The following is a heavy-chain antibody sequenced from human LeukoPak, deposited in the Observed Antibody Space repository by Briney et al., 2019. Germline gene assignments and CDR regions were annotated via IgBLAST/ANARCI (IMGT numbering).Heavy chain of an antibody. V-gene: IGHV4-59*12. CDR3: ARDQGTYYYGSGSFNWFDP. D-gene: IGHD3-10*01. Sequence: PSEALSLTCSVSGASINTYYWSWIRQPPGKGLEWIGSIYYSGSTYYNPSLKSRVTISVDTSKNQFSLKLSSVTAADTAVYYCARDQGTYYYGSGSFNWFDPWGQGTLVTVSS. CDR2: IYYSGST. CDR1: GASINTYY. J-gene: IGHJ5*02.